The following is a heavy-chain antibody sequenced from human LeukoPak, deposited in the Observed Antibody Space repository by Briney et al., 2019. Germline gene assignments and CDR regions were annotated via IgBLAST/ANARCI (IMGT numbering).Heavy chain of an antibody. D-gene: IGHD4-17*01. V-gene: IGHV3-23*01. CDR1: GFSFRTYA. Sequence: GGSLRLSCAASGFSFRTYAMTWVRQAPGKGLEWVSTISVIGDSTYYAVSVKGRFTISRDNSENTLYLQMNSLRAEDTAVYYCAKGRTTVTTPRNFDYWGQGTLVTVSS. J-gene: IGHJ4*02. CDR2: ISVIGDST. CDR3: AKGRTTVTTPRNFDY.